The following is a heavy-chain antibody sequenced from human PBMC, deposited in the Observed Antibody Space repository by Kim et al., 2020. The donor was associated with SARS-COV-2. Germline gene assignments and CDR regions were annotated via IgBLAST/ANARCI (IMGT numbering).Heavy chain of an antibody. Sequence: SETLSLTCTVSGGSISSGGYYWSWIHQHPGKGLEWIGYIYYSGSTYYNPSLKSRVTISVDTSKNQFSLKLSSVTAADTAVYYCARGEAIYYYGSGSYYTWFDPWGQGTLVTVSS. CDR3: ARGEAIYYYGSGSYYTWFDP. CDR2: IYYSGST. V-gene: IGHV4-31*03. J-gene: IGHJ5*02. D-gene: IGHD3-10*01. CDR1: GGSISSGGYY.